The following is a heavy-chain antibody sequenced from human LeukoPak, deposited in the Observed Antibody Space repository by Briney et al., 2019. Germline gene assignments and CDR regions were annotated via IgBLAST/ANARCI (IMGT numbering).Heavy chain of an antibody. V-gene: IGHV3-74*01. CDR2: INSDGITT. CDR3: VRGYSSGYRLDY. D-gene: IGHD3-22*01. Sequence: SGGPLRLSCAVSGFTFSNYWMHWARQAPGKGLVWVSRINSDGITTSYAASVKGRFTISRDNAKNTLYLQMNNLRVEDAAVYYCVRGYSSGYRLDYWGQGTLVTVSS. CDR1: GFTFSNYW. J-gene: IGHJ4*02.